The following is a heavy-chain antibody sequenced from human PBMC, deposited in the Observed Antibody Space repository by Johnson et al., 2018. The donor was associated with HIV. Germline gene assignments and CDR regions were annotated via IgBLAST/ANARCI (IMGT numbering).Heavy chain of an antibody. CDR1: GFTFSSYW. CDR2: IKQDGSEK. J-gene: IGHJ3*02. Sequence: VKLVESGGGLVQPGGSLRLSCAASGFTFSSYWMSWVRQAPGKGLEWVANIKQDGSEKYYVDSVKGRFTISRDHAKNSLYLQMNSLRAEDTAVYYCARGPAGTVETGNDALDSWGQGTRVTVSS. V-gene: IGHV3-7*05. D-gene: IGHD4-23*01. CDR3: ARGPAGTVETGNDALDS.